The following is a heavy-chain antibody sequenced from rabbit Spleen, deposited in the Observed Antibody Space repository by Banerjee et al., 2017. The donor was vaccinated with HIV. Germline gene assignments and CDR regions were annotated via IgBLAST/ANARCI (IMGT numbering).Heavy chain of an antibody. CDR2: IYAGSSGKT. CDR3: ARFHVDDAASRFVGWSDL. Sequence: QSLEESGGGLVQPEGSLTLTCTASGFSFSSRYYMCWVRQAPGKGLEWIACIYAGSSGKTYYASWAKGRFTISKTSSTTVDLKMTSLTAADTATYFCARFHVDDAASRFVGWSDLWGPGTLVTVS. CDR1: GFSFSSRYY. J-gene: IGHJ6*01. V-gene: IGHV1S40*01. D-gene: IGHD4-2*01.